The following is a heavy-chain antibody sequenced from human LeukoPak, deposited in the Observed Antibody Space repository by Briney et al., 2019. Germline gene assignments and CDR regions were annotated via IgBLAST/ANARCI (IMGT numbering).Heavy chain of an antibody. J-gene: IGHJ4*02. V-gene: IGHV1-18*01. CDR2: ISAQHGQT. CDR1: GYSENFYG. D-gene: IGHD2-8*01. Sequence: ASVKVSCKTSGYSENFYGITWVRQVSGQGLEWMGWISAQHGQTEYAPNSQDRVTMTTDTYTNTAYMELRSLRSDDTAVYYCAGSLGYCTSNVCYLKYWGQGTLVTVSS. CDR3: AGSLGYCTSNVCYLKY.